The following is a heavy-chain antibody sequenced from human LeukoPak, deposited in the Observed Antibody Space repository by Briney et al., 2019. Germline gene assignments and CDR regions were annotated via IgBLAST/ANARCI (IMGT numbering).Heavy chain of an antibody. CDR3: ASTALGYCSSTSCFTPHYFDY. V-gene: IGHV4-59*05. Sequence: SETLSLTCTVSGGSISSYYWSWIRQPAGKGLEWIGSIYYSGSTYYNPSLKSRVTISVDTSKNQFSPKLSSVTAADTAVYYCASTALGYCSSTSCFTPHYFDYWGQGTLVTVSS. J-gene: IGHJ4*02. D-gene: IGHD2-2*01. CDR1: GGSISSYY. CDR2: IYYSGST.